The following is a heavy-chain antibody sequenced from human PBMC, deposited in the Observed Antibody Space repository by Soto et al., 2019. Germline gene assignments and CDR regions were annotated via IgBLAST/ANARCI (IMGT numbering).Heavy chain of an antibody. CDR2: ISDDGSNQ. J-gene: IGHJ4*02. CDR1: GFTFKSFA. D-gene: IGHD1-26*01. Sequence: QVHLVESGGGVVQPGEALRLSCAASGFTFKSFAMHWVRQAPGKGLEWVAFISDDGSNQYFADSVKGRFTISRDNSENTVSLQISSLRPGDTAFYYCAKDLYSGSYSSYYFHHWGQGTLVTVSS. CDR3: AKDLYSGSYSSYYFHH. V-gene: IGHV3-30*18.